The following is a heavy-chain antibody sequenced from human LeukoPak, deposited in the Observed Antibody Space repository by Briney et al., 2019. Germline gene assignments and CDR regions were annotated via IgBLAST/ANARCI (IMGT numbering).Heavy chain of an antibody. V-gene: IGHV3-53*01. CDR3: ANAYSSSWYTF. Sequence: GGSLRLSCAASGFTVSSNYMSWVRQAPGKGLEWVSVIYSGGSTYYADSVKGRFTISRDNSKNTLYLQMIRLRAEDTAVYYCANAYSSSWYTFWGQGTLVTVSS. CDR1: GFTVSSNY. CDR2: IYSGGST. J-gene: IGHJ4*02. D-gene: IGHD6-13*01.